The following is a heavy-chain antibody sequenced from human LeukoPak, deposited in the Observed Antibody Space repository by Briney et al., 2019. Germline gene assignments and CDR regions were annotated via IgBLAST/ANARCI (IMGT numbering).Heavy chain of an antibody. CDR3: ARGRGQRLDGYNFDGAFDI. D-gene: IGHD5-24*01. CDR2: ISAYNGNT. Sequence: GASVKVSCKASGYTFTSYGISWVRQAPGQGLEWMGWISAYNGNTNYAQKLQGRVTMTTDTSTSTAYMELRSLRFDDTAVYYCARGRGQRLDGYNFDGAFDIWGQGTMVTVSS. V-gene: IGHV1-18*01. CDR1: GYTFTSYG. J-gene: IGHJ3*02.